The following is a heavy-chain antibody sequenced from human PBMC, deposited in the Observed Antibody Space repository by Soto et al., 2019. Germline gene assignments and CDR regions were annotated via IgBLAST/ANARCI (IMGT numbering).Heavy chain of an antibody. CDR3: ARLLWSGPRSLDY. J-gene: IGHJ4*02. D-gene: IGHD3-3*01. V-gene: IGHV3-48*01. CDR2: ISTSSSTM. CDR1: GFSFSSYS. Sequence: EVQLVESGGGLVQPGGSLRLSCAASGFSFSSYSMNWVRQAPGKGLEWISYISTSSSTMLYADSVKGRFPISRDNAKNSLYLQMNSLRAEDTAVYYCARLLWSGPRSLDYWGQGTLVTVS.